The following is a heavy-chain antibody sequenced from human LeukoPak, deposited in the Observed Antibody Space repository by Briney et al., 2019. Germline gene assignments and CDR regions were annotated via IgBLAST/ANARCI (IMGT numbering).Heavy chain of an antibody. J-gene: IGHJ3*02. Sequence: SETLSLTCTVSGGSISSYYWSWIRQPPGKGLEWIGYICYSGSTNYNPSLKSRVTISVDTSKNQFSLKLSSVTAADTAVYYCARDAGRNGDYVWSSDAFDTWGQGRMVTVSS. V-gene: IGHV4-59*01. D-gene: IGHD4-17*01. CDR1: GGSISSYY. CDR3: ARDAGRNGDYVWSSDAFDT. CDR2: ICYSGST.